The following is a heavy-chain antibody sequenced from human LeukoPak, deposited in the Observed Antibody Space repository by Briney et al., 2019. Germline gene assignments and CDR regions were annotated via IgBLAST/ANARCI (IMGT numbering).Heavy chain of an antibody. D-gene: IGHD2-2*02. CDR3: ARESPPKDCSSTSCYRTSWFDP. Sequence: PGGSLRLSCAASGFTFSSYDMHWVRHATGKGLEWVSAIGTAGDTYYPGSVKGRFTISRENAKNSLYLQMNSLRAGDTAVYYCARESPPKDCSSTSCYRTSWFDPWGQGTLVTVSS. CDR2: IGTAGDT. CDR1: GFTFSSYD. V-gene: IGHV3-13*01. J-gene: IGHJ5*02.